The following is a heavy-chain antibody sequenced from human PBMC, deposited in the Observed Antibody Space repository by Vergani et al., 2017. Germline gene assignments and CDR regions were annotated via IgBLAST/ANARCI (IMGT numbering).Heavy chain of an antibody. V-gene: IGHV3-9*01. CDR1: GFTFDDYA. Sequence: EVQLVESGGGLVQPGRSLRLSCAASGFTFDDYAMHWVRQAPGKGLEWVSGISWNSGSIGYADSVKGRFTISRDNAKNSLYLQMNSLRAEDTALYYCARDRGVPILGRYYYYYGMDVWGQGTTVTVSS. D-gene: IGHD1-26*01. CDR2: ISWNSGSI. J-gene: IGHJ6*02. CDR3: ARDRGVPILGRYYYYYGMDV.